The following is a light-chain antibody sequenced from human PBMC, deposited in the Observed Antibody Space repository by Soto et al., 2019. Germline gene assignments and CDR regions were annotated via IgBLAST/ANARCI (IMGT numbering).Light chain of an antibody. CDR2: AFT. Sequence: QSVLTQPPSVSGAPGQRVTISCTWNRSNIGAGYDVHWYQKGLGTAPKLVIFAFTSRPSGVPDRFSGSRSDSSASLVVTGLQAEDEADYYCQSYDIRVSGWVFGGGTKLTVL. CDR3: QSYDIRVSGWV. J-gene: IGLJ3*02. V-gene: IGLV1-40*01. CDR1: RSNIGAGYD.